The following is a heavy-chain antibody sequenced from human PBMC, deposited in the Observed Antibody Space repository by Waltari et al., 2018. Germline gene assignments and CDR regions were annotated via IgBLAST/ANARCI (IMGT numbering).Heavy chain of an antibody. CDR3: ASTTYSGSYYYYYYYMDV. D-gene: IGHD1-26*01. V-gene: IGHV3-48*04. CDR1: GFTFSSYS. J-gene: IGHJ6*03. CDR2: ISSSSSTI. Sequence: EVQLVESGGGLVQPGGSLRLSCAASGFTFSSYSMNWVRQAPGKGLEWGSYISSSSSTIYYADSVKGRFTISRDNAKNSLYLQMNSLRAEDTAVYYCASTTYSGSYYYYYYYMDVWGKGTTVTVSS.